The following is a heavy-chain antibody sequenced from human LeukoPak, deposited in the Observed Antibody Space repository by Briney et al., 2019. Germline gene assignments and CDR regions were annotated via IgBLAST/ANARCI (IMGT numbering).Heavy chain of an antibody. CDR1: GGTFSSYA. CDR2: IIPIFGTA. Sequence: SVKVSCKASGGTFSSYAISWVRQAPEQGLEWMGRIIPIFGTANYAQKFQGIVTITTDESTSTAYMELSSLRSEDTAVYYCARDQIPHYYDSSGYLRNWGQGTLVTVSS. V-gene: IGHV1-69*05. D-gene: IGHD3-22*01. J-gene: IGHJ4*02. CDR3: ARDQIPHYYDSSGYLRN.